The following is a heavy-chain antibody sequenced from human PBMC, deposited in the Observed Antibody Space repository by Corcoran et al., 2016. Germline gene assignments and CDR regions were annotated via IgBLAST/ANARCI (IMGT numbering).Heavy chain of an antibody. CDR2: IWYDGSNK. CDR1: GFTFSSYG. Sequence: QVQLVESGGGVVQPGRSLRLSCAASGFTFSSYGMHWVRQAPGKGLEWVAVIWYDGSNKYYADSVKGRFTISRDNSKNTLYLQMNSLRAEDTAVYYCARGTYYYDSSGQYYFDYWGQGTLVTVSS. V-gene: IGHV3-33*01. CDR3: ARGTYYYDSSGQYYFDY. D-gene: IGHD3-22*01. J-gene: IGHJ4*02.